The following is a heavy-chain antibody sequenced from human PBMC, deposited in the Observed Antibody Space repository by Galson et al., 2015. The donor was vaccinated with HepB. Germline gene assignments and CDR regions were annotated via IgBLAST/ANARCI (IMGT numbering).Heavy chain of an antibody. Sequence: SLRLSCAASGFPFSDHYMDWVRQAPGKGLEWVGRTTNKANSYTTEFPASVKGRFTISRDDSKNSLYLQMNSLKTEDTAVYYCAREASSFGAGFDFWGQGTLVTVSS. V-gene: IGHV3-72*01. CDR3: AREASSFGAGFDF. J-gene: IGHJ4*02. D-gene: IGHD3-3*02. CDR1: GFPFSDHY. CDR2: TTNKANSYTT.